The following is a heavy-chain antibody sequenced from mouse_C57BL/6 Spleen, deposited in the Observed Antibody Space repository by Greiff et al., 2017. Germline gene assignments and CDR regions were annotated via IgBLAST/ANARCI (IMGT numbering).Heavy chain of an antibody. CDR1: GYTFTSYW. CDR2: IDPSDSYT. D-gene: IGHD1-1*01. J-gene: IGHJ4*01. Sequence: QVQLQQPGAELVMPGASVKLSCKASGYTFTSYWMYWVKQRPGQGLEWIGEIDPSDSYTNYNQKFKGKSTLTVDKSSSTAYMQLSSLTSEDSAVYYCARGLLYAMDYWGQGTSVTVSS. CDR3: ARGLLYAMDY. V-gene: IGHV1-69*01.